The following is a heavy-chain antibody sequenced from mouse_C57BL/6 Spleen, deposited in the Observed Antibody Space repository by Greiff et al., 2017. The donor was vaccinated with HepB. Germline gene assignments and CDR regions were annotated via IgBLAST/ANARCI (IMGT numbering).Heavy chain of an antibody. CDR1: GFTFSDYG. CDR2: ISSGSSTI. J-gene: IGHJ2*01. CDR3: ARTTTVVAHFDY. D-gene: IGHD1-1*01. Sequence: VQLKESGGGLVKPGGSLKLSCAASGFTFSDYGMHWVRQAPEKGLEWVAYISSGSSTIYYADTVKGRFTISRDNAKNTLFLQMTGLRSEDTAMYYCARTTTVVAHFDYWGQGTTLTVSS. V-gene: IGHV5-17*01.